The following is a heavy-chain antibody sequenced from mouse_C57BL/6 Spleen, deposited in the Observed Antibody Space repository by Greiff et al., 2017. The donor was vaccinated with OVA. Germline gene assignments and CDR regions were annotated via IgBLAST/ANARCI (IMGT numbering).Heavy chain of an antibody. CDR3: ARTGTGAMDY. V-gene: IGHV1-82*01. Sequence: QVQLKESGPELVKPGASVKISCKASGYAFSSSWMNWVKQRPGKGLEWIGRIYPGDGDTKYNGKFKGKATLTADKSSSTAYMQLSSLTSEDSAVYFCARTGTGAMDYWGQGTSVTVSS. CDR1: GYAFSSSW. D-gene: IGHD4-1*01. CDR2: IYPGDGDT. J-gene: IGHJ4*01.